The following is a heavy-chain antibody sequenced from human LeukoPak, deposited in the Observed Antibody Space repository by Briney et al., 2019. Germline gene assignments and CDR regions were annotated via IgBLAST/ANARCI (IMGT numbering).Heavy chain of an antibody. D-gene: IGHD4-11*01. J-gene: IGHJ6*03. CDR2: VDHSEST. CDR1: DDSITMYY. Sequence: SETLSLTCSVSDDSITMYYWTWIRQPPAKGQERVGYVDHSESTNFNPSLNSRVSISRETSKSLFSLRLRSVTAADTAVYFCARGRVSSSTWYSTYYYYFYMDVWGKGTTVTAAS. CDR3: ARGRVSSSTWYSTYYYYFYMDV. V-gene: IGHV4-59*13.